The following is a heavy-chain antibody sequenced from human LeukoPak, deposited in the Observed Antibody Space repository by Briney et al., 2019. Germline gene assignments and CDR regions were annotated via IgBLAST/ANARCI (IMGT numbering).Heavy chain of an antibody. J-gene: IGHJ6*02. CDR1: GFSISSSSYY. D-gene: IGHD4-17*01. CDR2: IYYSGST. V-gene: IGHV4-39*01. CDR3: ARRGDYVYYYGMDV. Sequence: SETLSLTCTVSGFSISSSSYYWGWIRQPPGKGLEWIGSIYYSGSTYYNPSLKSRVTISVDTSKNQFSLKLSSVTAADTAVYYCARRGDYVYYYGMDVWGQGTTVTVSS.